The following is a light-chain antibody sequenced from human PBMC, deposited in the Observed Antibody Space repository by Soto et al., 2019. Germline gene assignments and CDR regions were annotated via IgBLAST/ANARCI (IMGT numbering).Light chain of an antibody. J-gene: IGLJ1*01. CDR1: TSNIGSNT. CDR3: AAWDDSLDEYV. Sequence: QPVLTQPPSASGTPGQRVTISCSGSTSNIGSNTVHWYQQLPGTAPTLLIYRNDQRPSGVPARFSGSKSGTSASLAISGLQSDDEADYYCAAWDDSLDEYVLGTGTKLTVL. V-gene: IGLV1-44*01. CDR2: RND.